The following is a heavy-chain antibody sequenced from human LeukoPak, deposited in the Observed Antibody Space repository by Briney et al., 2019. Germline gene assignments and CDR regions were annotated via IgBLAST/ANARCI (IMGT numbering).Heavy chain of an antibody. Sequence: SETLSLTCTVSGGSISSYYWSWIRQPPGKGLEWIGYIYYSGSTNYNPSLKSRVTISVDTSKNQFSLKLSSVTAADTAVYYCARHKEDGYNRGWFDPWGQGTLVTVSS. CDR1: GGSISSYY. CDR2: IYYSGST. J-gene: IGHJ5*02. CDR3: ARHKEDGYNRGWFDP. D-gene: IGHD5-24*01. V-gene: IGHV4-59*08.